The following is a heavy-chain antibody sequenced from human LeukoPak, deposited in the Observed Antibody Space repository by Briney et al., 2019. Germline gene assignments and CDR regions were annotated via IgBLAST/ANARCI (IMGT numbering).Heavy chain of an antibody. J-gene: IGHJ4*02. CDR3: ARDRYVRTSQRGSLPDD. V-gene: IGHV1-69*13. CDR1: GGTFSSYA. Sequence: SVKVSCKASGGTFSSYAISWVRQAPGQGLEWMGGIIAIFGTANYAQKFQGRVTITADESTSTAYMELSSLRSEDTAVYYCARDRYVRTSQRGSLPDDRGQGTLVTVSS. CDR2: IIAIFGTA. D-gene: IGHD6-25*01.